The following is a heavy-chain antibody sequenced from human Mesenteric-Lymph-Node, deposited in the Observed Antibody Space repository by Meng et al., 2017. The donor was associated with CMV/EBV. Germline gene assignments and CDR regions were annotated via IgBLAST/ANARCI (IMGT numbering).Heavy chain of an antibody. J-gene: IGHJ6*02. CDR2: IYPGDSDT. CDR3: TKSCGGDCYAQYYYYGMDV. D-gene: IGHD2-21*01. Sequence: GGSLRLSCQGSGYSFASYWIGWVRQMPGKGLEWMGIIYPGDSDTRYSPSFEGQVTISADKSISTAYLQWSSLKASDTAMYYCTKSCGGDCYAQYYYYGMDVWGQGTTVTIFS. CDR1: GYSFASYW. V-gene: IGHV5-51*01.